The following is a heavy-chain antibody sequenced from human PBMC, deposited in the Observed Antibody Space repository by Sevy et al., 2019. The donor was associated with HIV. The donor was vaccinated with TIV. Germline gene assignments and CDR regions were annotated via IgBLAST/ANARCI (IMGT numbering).Heavy chain of an antibody. CDR1: GFTFSSYS. CDR2: ISSSSSTI. V-gene: IGHV3-48*02. J-gene: IGHJ3*02. D-gene: IGHD2-2*01. CDR3: ARDGGYCSSTSCYLRAFDI. Sequence: GGSLRLSCAASGFTFSSYSMNWVRQAPGKGLEWVSYISSSSSTIYYADSVKGRFTISGDNAKNSLYLQMNSLRDEDTAVYYCARDGGYCSSTSCYLRAFDIWGQGTMVTVSS.